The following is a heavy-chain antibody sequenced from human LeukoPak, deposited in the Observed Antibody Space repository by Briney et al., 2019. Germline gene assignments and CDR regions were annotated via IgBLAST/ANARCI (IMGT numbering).Heavy chain of an antibody. CDR3: ARFSTMVRGVIQNWFDP. Sequence: ASAKVSCKASGYTFTSYYMHWVRQAPGQGLEWMGIINPSGGSTSYAQKFQGRVTMTRDTSTSTVYMELSSLRSEDTAVYYCARFSTMVRGVIQNWFDPWGQGTLVTVSS. J-gene: IGHJ5*02. V-gene: IGHV1-46*01. D-gene: IGHD3-10*01. CDR1: GYTFTSYY. CDR2: INPSGGST.